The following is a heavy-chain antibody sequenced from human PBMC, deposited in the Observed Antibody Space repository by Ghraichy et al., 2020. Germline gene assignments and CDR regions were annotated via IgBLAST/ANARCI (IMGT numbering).Heavy chain of an antibody. Sequence: GESLNISCAASGFTFRSYAMHWVRQAPGKGLEWVAVISYDGSNKYYADSVKGRFTISRDNSKNTLYLQMNSLRADDTAVYYCATSTYCGGDCYSHHFDYWGQGTLVTVSS. CDR2: ISYDGSNK. D-gene: IGHD2-21*02. J-gene: IGHJ4*02. CDR1: GFTFRSYA. CDR3: ATSTYCGGDCYSHHFDY. V-gene: IGHV3-30-3*01.